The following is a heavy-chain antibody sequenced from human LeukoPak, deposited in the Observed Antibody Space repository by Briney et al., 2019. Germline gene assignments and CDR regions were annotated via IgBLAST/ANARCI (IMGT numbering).Heavy chain of an antibody. Sequence: GGSLRLSCAASGLTVGDYGMSWVRQAPGKGLEWASGINWSGESTGYADSVKGRFTISRDNAENALYLQMNSLRAEDTALYYCARDLSSSWYSLGYWGRGTLVTVSS. CDR2: INWSGEST. V-gene: IGHV3-20*04. CDR3: ARDLSSSWYSLGY. D-gene: IGHD6-13*01. J-gene: IGHJ4*02. CDR1: GLTVGDYG.